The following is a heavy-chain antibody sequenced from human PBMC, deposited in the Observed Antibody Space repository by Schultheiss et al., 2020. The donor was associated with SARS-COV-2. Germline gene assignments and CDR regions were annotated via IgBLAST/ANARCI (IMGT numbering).Heavy chain of an antibody. J-gene: IGHJ6*02. CDR1: GFTFSSYG. CDR3: AKRGVRFSGMDV. CDR2: IWYDGSNK. Sequence: GGSLRLSCAASGFTFSSYGMHWVRQAPGKGLEWVAVIWYDGSNKYYADSVKGQFTISRDNSKNTLYLQMNSLRAEDTAVYYCAKRGVRFSGMDVWGQGTTVTVSS. V-gene: IGHV3-33*06. D-gene: IGHD3-16*01.